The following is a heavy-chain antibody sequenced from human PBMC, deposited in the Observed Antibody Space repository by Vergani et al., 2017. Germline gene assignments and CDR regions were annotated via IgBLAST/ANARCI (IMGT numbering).Heavy chain of an antibody. CDR1: GYIFTGYY. CDR3: ARADDYYDSTDYLGGWLDP. J-gene: IGHJ5*02. D-gene: IGHD3-22*01. Sequence: QVQLVQSGAEVKKPGASVKVSCKASGYIFTGYYMYWVRQAPGQGLEWMGWINPNSGGTNYAQKFQGRVTMTRDTSIRTAYMELSRLRSDDTAVYYCARADDYYDSTDYLGGWLDPWGQGTLVTVSS. CDR2: INPNSGGT. V-gene: IGHV1-2*02.